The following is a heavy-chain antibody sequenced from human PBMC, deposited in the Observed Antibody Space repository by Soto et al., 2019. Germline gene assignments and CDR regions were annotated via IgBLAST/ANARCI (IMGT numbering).Heavy chain of an antibody. CDR3: AKAGTPMTVNYYYYYGMDV. V-gene: IGHV3-23*01. Sequence: EVQLLESGGGLVQPGGSLRLSCAASGFTFSSYAMSWVRQAPGKGLEWVSAISGSGGSTYYADSVKGRFTISRDNSKNTLYLQMNSLRAEDTAVYYCAKAGTPMTVNYYYYYGMDVWGQGTTVTVSS. CDR2: ISGSGGST. CDR1: GFTFSSYA. J-gene: IGHJ6*02. D-gene: IGHD2-21*02.